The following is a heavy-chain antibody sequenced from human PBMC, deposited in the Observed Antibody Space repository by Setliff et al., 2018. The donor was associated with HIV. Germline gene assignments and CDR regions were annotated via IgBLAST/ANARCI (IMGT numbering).Heavy chain of an antibody. V-gene: IGHV1-18*01. CDR1: GYTFTDYG. D-gene: IGHD1-26*01. CDR2: INPYSGRR. J-gene: IGHJ1*01. CDR3: ARGVGATSAQH. Sequence: ASVKVSCKAYGYTFTDYGLCWVRQAPGQGLEWVGWINPYSGRRNYAQSLQGRVTMTTDTSTNSAYMELRNLKSDDTAVYYCARGVGATSAQHWGQGTLVTVSS.